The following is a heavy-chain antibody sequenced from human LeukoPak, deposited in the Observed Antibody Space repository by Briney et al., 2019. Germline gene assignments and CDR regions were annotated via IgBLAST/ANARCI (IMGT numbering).Heavy chain of an antibody. Sequence: GGSLRLSCAASGFTFSSYAMSWVRQAPGKGLEWVSAISGSGGSTYYADSMKGRFTISRDNSKDTLYLQMNSLRAEDTAVYYCAKDPIAARPRGYYFDYWGQGTLVTVSS. V-gene: IGHV3-23*01. CDR2: ISGSGGST. CDR3: AKDPIAARPRGYYFDY. CDR1: GFTFSSYA. J-gene: IGHJ4*02. D-gene: IGHD6-6*01.